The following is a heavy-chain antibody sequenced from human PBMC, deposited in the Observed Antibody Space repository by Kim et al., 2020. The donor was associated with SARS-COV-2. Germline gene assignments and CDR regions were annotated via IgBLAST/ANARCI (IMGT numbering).Heavy chain of an antibody. V-gene: IGHV3-23*01. D-gene: IGHD1-1*01. CDR2: ISESGGST. Sequence: GGSLRLSCAASGFTFSSYGMSWVRQAPGKGLEWVSGISESGGSTSYADSVKGRFPISIDNSKNTLFLQMHSLRAEDTAVYYCARTDLIWGQGTTVTVSS. J-gene: IGHJ6*02. CDR1: GFTFSSYG. CDR3: ARTDLI.